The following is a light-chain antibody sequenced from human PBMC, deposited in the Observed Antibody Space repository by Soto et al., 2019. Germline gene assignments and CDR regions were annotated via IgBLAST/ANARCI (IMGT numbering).Light chain of an antibody. V-gene: IGKV3-20*01. CDR2: GAS. J-gene: IGKJ3*01. CDR1: QSVSSIY. CDR3: QQYGSSPFT. Sequence: EIVLTQSPGTLSLSPGERATLSCRASQSVSSIYLAWYQQKPCQAPRLLIYGASSRATGIPDRFSVSVSGTDFTLTISRLETEDGAVYYCQQYGSSPFTFGPGTKVDIK.